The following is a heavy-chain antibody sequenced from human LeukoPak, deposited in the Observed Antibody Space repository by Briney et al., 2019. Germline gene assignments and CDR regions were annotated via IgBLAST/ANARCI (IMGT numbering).Heavy chain of an antibody. CDR1: GFTLSDVW. Sequence: PGGSLRLSCAASGFTLSDVWMSWVRQAPGEGLEWVGRIKSKSDGGTTDHTAPVKGRFSISRDDSKNTLYLQMNSLKTEDTAIYYCTTVGSWGQGTLVTVSS. V-gene: IGHV3-15*01. CDR3: TTVGS. CDR2: IKSKSDGGTT. J-gene: IGHJ4*02.